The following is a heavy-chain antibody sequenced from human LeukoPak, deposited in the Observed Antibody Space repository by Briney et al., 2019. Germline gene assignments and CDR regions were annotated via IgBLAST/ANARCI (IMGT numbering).Heavy chain of an antibody. D-gene: IGHD4-17*01. CDR2: ISSSAGNT. Sequence: GGSLRLSCAASGFTFSSYAISWVRQAQGKGLEWVSGISSSAGNTNYADSVKSRFTISRDNSKNTLYLQMNSLRVEDTAVYYCAKAQLRVTTGIDNWGQGTLVTVSS. CDR3: AKAQLRVTTGIDN. J-gene: IGHJ4*02. CDR1: GFTFSSYA. V-gene: IGHV3-23*01.